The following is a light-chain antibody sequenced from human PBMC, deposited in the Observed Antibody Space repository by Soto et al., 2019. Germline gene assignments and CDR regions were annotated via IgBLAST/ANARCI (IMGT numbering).Light chain of an antibody. Sequence: ALTQPASVSWSPGQSITISCTGTSSDVGGYNYVSWYQQHPGKAPKLMIYEVSNRPSGVSNRFSGSKSGNTVSLTISGLQAEDEADYYCSSYTSSSTIYVFGTGTKVTVL. CDR2: EVS. CDR3: SSYTSSSTIYV. V-gene: IGLV2-14*01. CDR1: SSDVGGYNY. J-gene: IGLJ1*01.